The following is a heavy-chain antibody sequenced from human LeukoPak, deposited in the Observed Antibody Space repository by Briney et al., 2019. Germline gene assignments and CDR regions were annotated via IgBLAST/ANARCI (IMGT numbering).Heavy chain of an antibody. CDR2: ISSSGSTI. D-gene: IGHD2-2*01. CDR3: ASGSCTSTNCYSNY. V-gene: IGHV3-11*01. J-gene: IGHJ4*02. Sequence: GGSLRLSCAGSGFTFSDYYMSWIRQAPGKGLEWVSYISSSGSTIYFADSVKGRFTISRDNAKNSLYLHMNSLRAEDTAVYYCASGSCTSTNCYSNYWGQGTLVTVSS. CDR1: GFTFSDYY.